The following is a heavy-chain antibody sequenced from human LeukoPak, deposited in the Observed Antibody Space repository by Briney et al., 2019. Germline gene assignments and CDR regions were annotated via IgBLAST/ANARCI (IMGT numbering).Heavy chain of an antibody. CDR3: TRAGGLVRGVHYYYYMDV. J-gene: IGHJ6*03. D-gene: IGHD3-10*01. CDR1: GFTFRTYG. CDR2: IRYDGSDK. Sequence: GLSLTLSCAASGFTFRTYGMLWLRQAPGKGLEWTAVIRYDGSDKYYADSVKGRFTISRDNSKNTLSLPMNSLTPGDTAVYYWTRAGGLVRGVHYYYYMDVWGKGTTVTISS. V-gene: IGHV3-33*08.